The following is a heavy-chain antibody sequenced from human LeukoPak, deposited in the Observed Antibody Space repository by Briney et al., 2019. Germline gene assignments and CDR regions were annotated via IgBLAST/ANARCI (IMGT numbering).Heavy chain of an antibody. CDR3: AKGLDYYGSGRGYYYGMDV. V-gene: IGHV3-9*01. J-gene: IGHJ6*02. CDR1: GFTFDDYA. CDR2: ISWNSGSE. D-gene: IGHD3-10*01. Sequence: GGSLRLSCVVSGFTFDDYAMHWARQGPGKGLEWVSGISWNSGSEGYADSVKGRFTISRDNAKKSLYLQMNSLRAEDTALYYCAKGLDYYGSGRGYYYGMDVWGQGTTVTVSS.